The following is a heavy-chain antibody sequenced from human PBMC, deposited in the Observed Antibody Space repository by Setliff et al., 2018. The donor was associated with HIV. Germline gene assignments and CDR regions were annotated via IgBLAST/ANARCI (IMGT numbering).Heavy chain of an antibody. CDR2: INPNSGGT. CDR1: GYTFTGYY. D-gene: IGHD3-22*01. J-gene: IGHJ5*02. Sequence: VASVKVSCKASGYTFTGYYMHWVRQAPGQGLEWMGWINPNSGGTNYAQKFQGRVTMTRDTSISTAYMELSRLRSDDTAVYYCARALSGSNWFDPWGQGTLVTVSS. V-gene: IGHV1-2*02. CDR3: ARALSGSNWFDP.